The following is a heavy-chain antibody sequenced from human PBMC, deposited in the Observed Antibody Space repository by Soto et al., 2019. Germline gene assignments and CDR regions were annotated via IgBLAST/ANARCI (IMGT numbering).Heavy chain of an antibody. CDR3: ARQGRRIAAAGQYYYYYYGMDV. J-gene: IGHJ6*02. V-gene: IGHV3-33*01. D-gene: IGHD6-13*01. CDR1: GFTFSSYG. Sequence: PGGSLRLSCASSGFTFSSYGMHWFRQAPGNGLDWLAVIWYDGINKYYSDSVKGRFTISRENSKNPLYLKMNSLRAEDTAVYYCARQGRRIAAAGQYYYYYYGMDVWGQGTTVTVSS. CDR2: IWYDGINK.